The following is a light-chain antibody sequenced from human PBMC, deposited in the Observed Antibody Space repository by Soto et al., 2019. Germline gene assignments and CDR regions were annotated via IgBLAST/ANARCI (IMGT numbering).Light chain of an antibody. CDR2: DAS. J-gene: IGKJ4*01. V-gene: IGKV3-11*01. CDR3: LQYSNWPLT. CDR1: QSVSSY. Sequence: EIVLPQSHATLSLSPGERATLSCRASQSVSSYLAWYQQKPGQAPRLLIYDASNRATGIPARFSGSGSGTDFTLTINSLQSEEFAVYYCLQYSNWPLTVGGGTKVDIK.